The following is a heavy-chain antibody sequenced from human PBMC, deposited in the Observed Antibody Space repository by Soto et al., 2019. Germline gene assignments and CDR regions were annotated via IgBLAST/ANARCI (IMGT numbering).Heavy chain of an antibody. J-gene: IGHJ6*02. CDR2: INHRGSL. Sequence: SETLSLTCTVTGGSMTSGDQYWTWIRHRPGEGLEWFGYINHRGSLYYNPSLKSRVSISVDTSKNQFSLNLSSVTAADTAVYYCARELPQRQGRNMDVWDQGTTVTVS. CDR1: GGSMTSGDQY. CDR3: ARELPQRQGRNMDV. V-gene: IGHV4-31*03. D-gene: IGHD1-1*01.